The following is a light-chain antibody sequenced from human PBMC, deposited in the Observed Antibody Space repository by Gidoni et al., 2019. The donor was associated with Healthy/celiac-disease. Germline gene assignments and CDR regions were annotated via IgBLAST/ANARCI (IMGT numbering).Light chain of an antibody. Sequence: EILMTHSPATLSVSPGERATLSCSASQSVSSNLARYQQKPGQAPRLLIYDASTRATGVPARFSGSGSGTEFTVTISSLQSEDFADYYCQQYNSWPWRFGQGTKVEIK. J-gene: IGKJ1*01. CDR1: QSVSSN. V-gene: IGKV3-15*01. CDR3: QQYNSWPWR. CDR2: DAS.